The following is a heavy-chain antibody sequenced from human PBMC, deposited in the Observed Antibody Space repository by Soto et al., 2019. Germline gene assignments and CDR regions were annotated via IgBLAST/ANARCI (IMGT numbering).Heavy chain of an antibody. J-gene: IGHJ4*02. V-gene: IGHV4-4*02. CDR1: GGSISSSNW. CDR3: ARYDDDPPKYYFDY. Sequence: SETVSLTCAVSGGSISSSNWWSWVRQPPGKGMEWIGEIYHSGSTNYNPSLKSRVTISVDKSKNQFSLKLSSVTAADTAVYYCARYDDDPPKYYFDYWGQGTLVTVSS. CDR2: IYHSGST. D-gene: IGHD3-3*01.